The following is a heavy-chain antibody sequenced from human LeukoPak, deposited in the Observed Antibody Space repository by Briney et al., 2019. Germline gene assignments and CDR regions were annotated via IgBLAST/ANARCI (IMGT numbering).Heavy chain of an antibody. V-gene: IGHV4-34*01. CDR3: ARGTSGMPIED. D-gene: IGHD1-1*01. CDR1: GGSFSGYY. CDR2: INHSGST. J-gene: IGHJ4*02. Sequence: SETLSLTCAVYGGSFSGYYWSWIRQPPGKGLEWIGEINHSGSTNYNPSLKSRVTISVDTSKNQFSLKLSSVTAADTAVYYCARGTSGMPIEDWGQGTLVTVSS.